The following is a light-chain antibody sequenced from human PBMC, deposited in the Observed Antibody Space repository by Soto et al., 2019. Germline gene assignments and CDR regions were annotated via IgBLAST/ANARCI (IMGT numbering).Light chain of an antibody. CDR1: SSNIEFNY. J-gene: IGLJ3*02. CDR2: RND. CDR3: ATWDDSLSGVV. Sequence: QPVLTQPPSASGTPGQGVTISCSGSSSNIEFNYVYWYQYLPGTAPKLLIYRNDQRPSGVPDRFYGSKSGATASLAISGLRSEDEAEYSCATWDDSLSGVVFGGGTKLTVL. V-gene: IGLV1-47*01.